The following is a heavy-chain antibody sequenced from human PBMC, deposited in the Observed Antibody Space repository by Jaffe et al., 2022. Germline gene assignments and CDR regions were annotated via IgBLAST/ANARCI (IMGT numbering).Heavy chain of an antibody. J-gene: IGHJ4*02. D-gene: IGHD3-16*01. Sequence: QVQLQQWGAGLLKPSETLSLTCAVYGGSFSGYYWSWIRQPPGKGLEWIGEINHSGSTNYNPSLKSRVTISVDTSKNQFSLKLSSVTAADTAVYYCARGGVRYYDYVWGSPYFDYWGQGTLVTVSS. CDR3: ARGGVRYYDYVWGSPYFDY. CDR1: GGSFSGYY. CDR2: INHSGST. V-gene: IGHV4-34*01.